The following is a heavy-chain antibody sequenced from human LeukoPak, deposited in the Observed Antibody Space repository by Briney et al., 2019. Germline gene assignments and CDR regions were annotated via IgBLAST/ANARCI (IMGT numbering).Heavy chain of an antibody. CDR2: ISSSSSTI. V-gene: IGHV3-48*02. D-gene: IGHD2-15*01. Sequence: GGPLRLSCAASGFTFSSYSMNWVRQAPGEGLEWVLYISSSSSTIYYADSVKGRFTISRDNAKNSLYLQMNSLRDEDTAVYYCARDGGPCSGGSCYPPYYYGMDVWGQGTTVTVSS. CDR1: GFTFSSYS. J-gene: IGHJ6*02. CDR3: ARDGGPCSGGSCYPPYYYGMDV.